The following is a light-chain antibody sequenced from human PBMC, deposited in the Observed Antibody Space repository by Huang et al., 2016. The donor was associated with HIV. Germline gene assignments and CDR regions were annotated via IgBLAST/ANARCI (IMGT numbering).Light chain of an antibody. Sequence: EIVMTQSPGTLSLSPGERATLSCRPSQSVSSNLAWYQHKPGQAPRLLIYGASTRATGVPARFSGSGSGTEFTLTISSLQSEDFVVYYCQQYQDWPRTFGQGTKVEIK. CDR3: QQYQDWPRT. CDR1: QSVSSN. J-gene: IGKJ1*01. CDR2: GAS. V-gene: IGKV3-15*01.